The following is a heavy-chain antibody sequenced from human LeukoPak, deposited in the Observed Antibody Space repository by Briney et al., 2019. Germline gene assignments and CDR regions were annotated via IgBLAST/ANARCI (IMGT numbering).Heavy chain of an antibody. Sequence: KPSETLSLTCTVSGDSISSGGYYWGWIRQPPGKGLEWIASIYYSGSTHSNPSLKSRVTISVDTSKNQFSLKLSSVTAADTAVYYCARDTVRGYGDYARTPTIDYWGQGTLVTVSS. CDR3: ARDTVRGYGDYARTPTIDY. CDR2: IYYSGST. J-gene: IGHJ4*02. CDR1: GDSISSGGYY. D-gene: IGHD4-17*01. V-gene: IGHV4-39*07.